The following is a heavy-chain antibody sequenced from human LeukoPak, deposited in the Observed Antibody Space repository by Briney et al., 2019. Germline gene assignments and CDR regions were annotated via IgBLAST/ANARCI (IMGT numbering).Heavy chain of an antibody. D-gene: IGHD3-16*02. CDR1: GYTFTSYG. CDR3: ARAGLYDYVWGSYRSLNWFDP. J-gene: IGHJ5*02. Sequence: ASVKVSCKASGYTFTSYGISWVRQAPGQGLEWMGWISAYNGNTNYAQKLQGRVIMTTDTSTSTAYMELRSLRSDDTAVYYCARAGLYDYVWGSYRSLNWFDPWGQGTLVTVSS. V-gene: IGHV1-18*01. CDR2: ISAYNGNT.